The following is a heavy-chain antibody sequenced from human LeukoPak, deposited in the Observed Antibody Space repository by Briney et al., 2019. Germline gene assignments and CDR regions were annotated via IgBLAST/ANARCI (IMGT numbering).Heavy chain of an antibody. CDR3: ARGRAGTTRIPMVRGVADY. V-gene: IGHV4-34*01. J-gene: IGHJ4*02. CDR2: INHSGST. Sequence: SETLSLTCAVYGGSFSGYYWSWIRQPPGKGLEWIGEINHSGSTNYNPSLKSRVTISVDTSKNQFSLKLSSVTAADTAVYYCARGRAGTTRIPMVRGVADYWGQGTVVTVSS. D-gene: IGHD3-10*01. CDR1: GGSFSGYY.